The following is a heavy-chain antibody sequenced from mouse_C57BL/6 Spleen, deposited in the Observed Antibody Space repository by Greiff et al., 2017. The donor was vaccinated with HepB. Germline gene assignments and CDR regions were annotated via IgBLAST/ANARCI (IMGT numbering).Heavy chain of an antibody. Sequence: QVQLQQSGAELVRPGSSVKLSCKASGYTFTSYWMHWVKQRPIQGLEWIGNIDPSDSETHYNQKFKDKATLTVDKSTSTAYMQLSTLTSEDSAVYYCARGLRAWFAYWGQGTLVTVSA. J-gene: IGHJ3*01. CDR1: GYTFTSYW. CDR2: IDPSDSET. V-gene: IGHV1-52*01. CDR3: ARGLRAWFAY. D-gene: IGHD2-4*01.